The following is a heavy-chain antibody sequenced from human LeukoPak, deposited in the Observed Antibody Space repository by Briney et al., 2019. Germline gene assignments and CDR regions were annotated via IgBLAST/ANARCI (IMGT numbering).Heavy chain of an antibody. Sequence: GESLKISCQGSGYSFTNYWIGWVRQRPGKGLEWMGTIYPGDFDTRYSPSFDGPVTMSVDKSISTAFLQWRRLKASDTAIYYCARRLLSMGFFDNWGQGTLVTVSS. CDR2: IYPGDFDT. CDR1: GYSFTNYW. V-gene: IGHV5-51*01. CDR3: ARRLLSMGFFDN. J-gene: IGHJ4*02. D-gene: IGHD3-10*01.